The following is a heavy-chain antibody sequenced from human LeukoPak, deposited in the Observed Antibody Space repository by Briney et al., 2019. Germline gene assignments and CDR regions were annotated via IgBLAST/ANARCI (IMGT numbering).Heavy chain of an antibody. CDR1: GGTFISYA. J-gene: IGHJ4*02. CDR3: AREGSGYSYGYGVVDY. CDR2: IIPIFGTA. D-gene: IGHD5-18*01. V-gene: IGHV1-69*06. Sequence: SVKVSCKASGGTFISYAISWVRQAPGQGLEWMGGIIPIFGTANYAQKFQGRVTITADKSTSTAYMELSSLRSEDTAVYYCAREGSGYSYGYGVVDYWGQGTLVTVSS.